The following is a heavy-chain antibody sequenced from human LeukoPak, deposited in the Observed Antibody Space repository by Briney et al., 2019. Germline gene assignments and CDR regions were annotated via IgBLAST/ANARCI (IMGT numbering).Heavy chain of an antibody. CDR3: VRRSRVAMPNALDLISDF. CDR1: GHSFSGHY. V-gene: IGHV4-34*01. Sequence: SETLSLTCAVYGHSFSGHYWSWIRQPTGKGVEWIGEITDGERTSYSPPLKSQATISVVPSQRQFSVEFESVPAADTAIYYCVRRSRVAMPNALDLISDFWGQGTLVTVSS. CDR2: ITDGERT. D-gene: IGHD6-13*01. J-gene: IGHJ4*02.